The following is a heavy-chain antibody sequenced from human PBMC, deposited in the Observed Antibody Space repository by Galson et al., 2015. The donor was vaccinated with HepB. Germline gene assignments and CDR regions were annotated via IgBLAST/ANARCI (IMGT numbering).Heavy chain of an antibody. D-gene: IGHD5-24*01. CDR2: VRNDGSHK. CDR3: ANVASTWQQSRLDY. J-gene: IGHJ4*02. V-gene: IGHV3-30*02. Sequence: SLRLSCAASGFTFSFSAMHWARQAPGKGLEWVAFVRNDGSHKYYADSVKGRFTISRDNSKNMLYLQMNSLRTEDTAVYYCANVASTWQQSRLDYWGQGTLVTVSS. CDR1: GFTFSFSA.